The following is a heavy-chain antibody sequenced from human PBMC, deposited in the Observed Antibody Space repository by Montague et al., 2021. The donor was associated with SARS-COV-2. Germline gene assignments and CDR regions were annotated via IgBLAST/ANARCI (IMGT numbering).Heavy chain of an antibody. CDR3: ARESGYSSGWRYYYVMDV. CDR1: GGSISNYY. D-gene: IGHD6-19*01. V-gene: IGHV4-4*07. Sequence: SETLSLTCTVSGGSISNYYWTWIRQPAGKGLEWIGRLYTSGSTTYNPSLKSGVTMSVDTSKNQFSLNVTSVTAADTAIYYCARESGYSSGWRYYYVMDVWGQGTTATVS. J-gene: IGHJ6*02. CDR2: LYTSGST.